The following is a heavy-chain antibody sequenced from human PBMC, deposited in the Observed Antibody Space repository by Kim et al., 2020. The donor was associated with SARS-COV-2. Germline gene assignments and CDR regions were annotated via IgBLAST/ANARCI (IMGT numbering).Heavy chain of an antibody. J-gene: IGHJ4*02. D-gene: IGHD2-15*01. V-gene: IGHV3-72*01. Sequence: VKGRFTISRDDSKNSLYLQMNSLKTEDTAVYYCTRPGYCSGGSCRGTFDYWGQGTLVTVSS. CDR3: TRPGYCSGGSCRGTFDY.